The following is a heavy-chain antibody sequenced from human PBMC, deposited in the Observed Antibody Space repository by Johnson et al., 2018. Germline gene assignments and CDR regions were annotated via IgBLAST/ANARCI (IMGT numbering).Heavy chain of an antibody. CDR2: ISSSSSTI. V-gene: IGHV3-48*02. J-gene: IGHJ3*02. Sequence: VQLVESGGGLVQPGGSLRLSCAASGFTFSSYSMNWVRQAPGKGLEWVSYISSSSSTIYYADSVTGRFTISRDNAKNSLYLQMNSLRDEDTAVYYCARESHYYDSSGYSPGAFDIWGQGTMVTVSS. CDR3: ARESHYYDSSGYSPGAFDI. D-gene: IGHD3-22*01. CDR1: GFTFSSYS.